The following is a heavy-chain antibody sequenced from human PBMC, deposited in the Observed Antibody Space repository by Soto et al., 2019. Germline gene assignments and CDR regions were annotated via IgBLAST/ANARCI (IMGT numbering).Heavy chain of an antibody. V-gene: IGHV3-7*04. Sequence: GESLKISCAASGFTFSSYWMSWVRQAPGKGLEWVANIKQDGSEKYYVDSVKGRFTISRDNAKNSLYLQMNSLRAEDTAVYYCARDFWSGYSYYYYGMDVWGQGTTVTVSS. D-gene: IGHD3-3*01. CDR1: GFTFSSYW. CDR2: IKQDGSEK. CDR3: ARDFWSGYSYYYYGMDV. J-gene: IGHJ6*02.